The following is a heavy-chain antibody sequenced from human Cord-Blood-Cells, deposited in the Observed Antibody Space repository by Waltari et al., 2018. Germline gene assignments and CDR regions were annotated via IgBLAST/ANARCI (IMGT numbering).Heavy chain of an antibody. CDR3: AKVEGWLRSYYGMDV. CDR2: ISYDGSNK. J-gene: IGHJ6*02. V-gene: IGHV3-30*18. D-gene: IGHD5-12*01. CDR1: GFTFSSYG. Sequence: QVQLVESGGGGVQPGRSLRLSCAASGFTFSSYGMHWVRQAPGKGLEWVAVISYDGSNKYYADAVKGRFNISRNNSKNTLYLQMNSLRAEDTAVYYCAKVEGWLRSYYGMDVWGQGTTVTVSS.